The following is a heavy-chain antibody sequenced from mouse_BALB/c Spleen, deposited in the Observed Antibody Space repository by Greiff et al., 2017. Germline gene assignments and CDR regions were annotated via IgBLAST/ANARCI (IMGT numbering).Heavy chain of an antibody. J-gene: IGHJ2*01. CDR1: GYTFTDYE. CDR2: IDPETGGT. Sequence: VQLQQSGAELVRPGASVTLSCKASGYTFTDYEMHWVKQTPVHGLEWIGAIDPETGGTAYNQKFKGKATLTADKSSSTAYMELRSLTSEDSAVYYCTRGESSSYFDYWGQGTTRTVSS. D-gene: IGHD1-3*01. CDR3: TRGESSSYFDY. V-gene: IGHV1-15*01.